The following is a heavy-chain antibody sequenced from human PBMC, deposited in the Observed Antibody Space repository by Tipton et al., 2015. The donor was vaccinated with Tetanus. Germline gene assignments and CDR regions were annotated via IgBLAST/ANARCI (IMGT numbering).Heavy chain of an antibody. CDR1: GVSIRNGSYS. V-gene: IGHV4-30-2*01. D-gene: IGHD1-1*01. CDR2: TYHTGGT. Sequence: LRLSCAVSGVSIRNGSYSWNWIRQPAGKGLEWIGYTYHTGGTYYNPSLKSRVTISVDRSSDQFSLRLTSVTAADTAIYYCVRAPYNSPGKYYFDYWGQGTLVTVSS. J-gene: IGHJ4*02. CDR3: VRAPYNSPGKYYFDY.